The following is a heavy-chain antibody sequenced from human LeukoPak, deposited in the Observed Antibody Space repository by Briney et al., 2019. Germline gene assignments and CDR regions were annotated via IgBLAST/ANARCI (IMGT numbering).Heavy chain of an antibody. J-gene: IGHJ4*02. CDR3: AREGRGYSSDY. CDR1: GFSLSTSGMC. D-gene: IGHD5-18*01. V-gene: IGHV2-70*11. Sequence: SGPALVKPTQTLTLTCTFSGFSLSTSGMCVSWIRQPPGKALEWLARIDWDDGKYFSTSLKTRLTISKATSKNQVVLTMANMDPVDTATYYCAREGRGYSSDYWGQGTLVTVSS. CDR2: IDWDDGK.